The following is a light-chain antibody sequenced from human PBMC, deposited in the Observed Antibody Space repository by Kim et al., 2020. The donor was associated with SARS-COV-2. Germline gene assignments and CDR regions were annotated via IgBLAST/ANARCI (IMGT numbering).Light chain of an antibody. V-gene: IGLV2-8*01. Sequence: QSVTISCTGTSSDVGGYNFGSWYQHHPGKAPKLMIYEVSKRPSGVPDRFSGSKSGNTASLTVSGLQAEDEADYYCSSYGGSNNYVFGTGTKVTVL. CDR2: EVS. CDR1: SSDVGGYNF. CDR3: SSYGGSNNYV. J-gene: IGLJ1*01.